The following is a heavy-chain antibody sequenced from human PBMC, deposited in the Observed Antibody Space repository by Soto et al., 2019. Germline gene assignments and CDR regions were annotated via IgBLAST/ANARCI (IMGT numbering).Heavy chain of an antibody. CDR1: GFSISSRSYY. CDR2: IFSSGIT. Sequence: PSETLSLTCTVSGFSISSRSYYWGWIRQPPGKGLEWIGSIFSSGITYYNPSLKSRVTISVDTSKNQFSLKLSSVTAADTAVYYCARLDSGSPGFHYWGQGTLVTVSS. V-gene: IGHV4-39*01. CDR3: ARLDSGSPGFHY. D-gene: IGHD1-26*01. J-gene: IGHJ4*02.